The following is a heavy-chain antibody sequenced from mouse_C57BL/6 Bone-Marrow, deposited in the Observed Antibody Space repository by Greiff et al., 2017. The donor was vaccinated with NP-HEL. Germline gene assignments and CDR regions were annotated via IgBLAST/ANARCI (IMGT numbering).Heavy chain of an antibody. D-gene: IGHD1-1*01. CDR2: IYPGSGNT. Sequence: VKLMESGAELVRPGASVKLSCKASGYTFTDYYINWVKQRPGQGLEWIARIYPGSGNTYYNEKFKGKATLTAEKSSSTAYMQLSSLTSEDSAVYFCARRGYGSSFHWYFDVWGTGTTVTVSS. CDR1: GYTFTDYY. CDR3: ARRGYGSSFHWYFDV. V-gene: IGHV1-76*01. J-gene: IGHJ1*03.